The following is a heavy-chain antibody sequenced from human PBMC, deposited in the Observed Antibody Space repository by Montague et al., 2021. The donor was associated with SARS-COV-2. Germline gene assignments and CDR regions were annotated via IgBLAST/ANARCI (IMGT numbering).Heavy chain of an antibody. CDR1: GGSVSTYY. CDR2: LYFSVSAT. Sequence: SETLSLTCTVSGGSVSTYYWSSLLQPPGEGREWIVLLYFSVSATTYNPSLKSRVTISIDTSKNQFSPNLSSVTAADTAVYFCARDQGLRGWFDPWGQGTLVAVSS. CDR3: ARDQGLRGWFDP. V-gene: IGHV4-59*02. J-gene: IGHJ5*02.